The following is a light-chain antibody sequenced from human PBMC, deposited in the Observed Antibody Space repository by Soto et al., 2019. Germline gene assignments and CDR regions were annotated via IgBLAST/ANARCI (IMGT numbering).Light chain of an antibody. CDR2: GAS. J-gene: IGKJ1*01. V-gene: IGKV3-20*01. CDR1: QSVSSSN. Sequence: IVLTQSPGPLSLSPRERATLYCVASQSVSSSNLAWYQQKRGQSPRLLIYGASSRATGIPDRFSGSGSGPDFTLTISRLEPEDFAVYFCQHYGSSPWTFGQGTKVDIK. CDR3: QHYGSSPWT.